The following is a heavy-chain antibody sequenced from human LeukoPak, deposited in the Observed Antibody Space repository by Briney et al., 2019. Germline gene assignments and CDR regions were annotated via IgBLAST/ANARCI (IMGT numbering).Heavy chain of an antibody. V-gene: IGHV5-51*01. J-gene: IGHJ4*02. CDR1: VFSFTNYW. CDR2: IYPGDSDT. Sequence: GESLKISCKASVFSFTNYWIAWVRQTPGQGLEWMGSIYPGDSDTRYNPSFQGQVTISADKSIKTAYLQWSSLKASDTATYFCARRIQGYLDYWGLGTLVTVSS. CDR3: ARRIQGYLDY.